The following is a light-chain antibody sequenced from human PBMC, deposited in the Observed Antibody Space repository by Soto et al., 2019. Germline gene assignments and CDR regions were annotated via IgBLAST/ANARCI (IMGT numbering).Light chain of an antibody. J-gene: IGLJ1*01. Sequence: QSALTQPPSVSAAPGQKVTISCSGSSSNIGNNYVSWYQQLPGTAPKLLIYENNKRPSGIPDRSSGSKSGTSATLGITGLQTGDEADYYCGTWDSSLSAEVFGSGTKVTVL. V-gene: IGLV1-51*02. CDR2: ENN. CDR1: SSNIGNNY. CDR3: GTWDSSLSAEV.